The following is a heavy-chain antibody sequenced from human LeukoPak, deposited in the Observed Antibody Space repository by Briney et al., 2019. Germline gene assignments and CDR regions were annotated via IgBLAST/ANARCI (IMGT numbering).Heavy chain of an antibody. D-gene: IGHD3-10*01. CDR2: IYYSGST. J-gene: IGHJ5*02. Sequence: PSETLSLTCTVSGGSISSYLWSWVRQPPGKGLEWIGYIYYSGSTNYNPSLKSRVTISVDTSKNQFSLKLSSVTAADTAVYYCARRIRYYTGSGSYYSWFDPWGQGTLVTVSS. V-gene: IGHV4-59*08. CDR1: GGSISSYL. CDR3: ARRIRYYTGSGSYYSWFDP.